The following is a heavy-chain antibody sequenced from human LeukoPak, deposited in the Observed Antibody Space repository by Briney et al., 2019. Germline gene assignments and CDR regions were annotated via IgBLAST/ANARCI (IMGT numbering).Heavy chain of an antibody. Sequence: PGGSLRLSCAASGFTFRSFAMSWVRLAPGKGLEWVSSISGSGARTYYADSVKGRFTISRDNSKNTLYPQMNSLRAEDTAVYYCAKGDSYYDFCMDVWGQGTTVTVSS. D-gene: IGHD3-3*01. CDR3: AKGDSYYDFCMDV. V-gene: IGHV3-23*01. CDR1: GFTFRSFA. CDR2: ISGSGART. J-gene: IGHJ6*02.